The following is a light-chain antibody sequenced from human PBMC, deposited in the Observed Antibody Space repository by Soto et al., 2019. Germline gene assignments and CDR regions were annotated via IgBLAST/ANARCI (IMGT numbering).Light chain of an antibody. CDR3: QQYGSSPWT. V-gene: IGKV3-20*01. CDR2: GAS. CDR1: QTIRSNY. J-gene: IGKJ1*01. Sequence: ETVLTQSPGTLSLSPGERATLSCRASQTIRSNYLAWYRQTPGHAPRLLIYGASNRATGIADRFSGSGSGTDFTLIISRLEPEDFALYYCQQYGSSPWTFVQGTKVEIK.